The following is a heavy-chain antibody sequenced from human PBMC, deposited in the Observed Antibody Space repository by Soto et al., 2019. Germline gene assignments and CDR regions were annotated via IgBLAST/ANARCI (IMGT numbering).Heavy chain of an antibody. J-gene: IGHJ5*02. D-gene: IGHD6-19*01. CDR3: ARGTDPGDRSGWSWFDL. V-gene: IGHV1-3*01. Sequence: DSVQVSCTSSGYTFTSYAMHWVRHAPGQRLEWMGWINAVNGNTKYSQKFQGRVTITRDTSASTAYMELSSLRSEDTAVYYCARGTDPGDRSGWSWFDLWGQRNMV. CDR2: INAVNGNT. CDR1: GYTFTSYA.